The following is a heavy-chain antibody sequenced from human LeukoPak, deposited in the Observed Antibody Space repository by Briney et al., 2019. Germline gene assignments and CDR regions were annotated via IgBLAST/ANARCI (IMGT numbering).Heavy chain of an antibody. CDR2: IKQDGSET. CDR1: GFTFSYYW. Sequence: GGSLRLSCATSGFTFSYYWMTRVRQAPGKGLEWVANIKQDGSETYYVDSVWGRFTISRDNAKNSLYLQMNSLRAEDTALYYCARVDFWTGGNYWGQGTLVTVSS. D-gene: IGHD3/OR15-3a*01. J-gene: IGHJ4*02. V-gene: IGHV3-7*01. CDR3: ARVDFWTGGNY.